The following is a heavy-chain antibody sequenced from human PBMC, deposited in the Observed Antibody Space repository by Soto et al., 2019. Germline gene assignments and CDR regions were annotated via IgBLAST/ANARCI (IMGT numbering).Heavy chain of an antibody. V-gene: IGHV4-34*01. D-gene: IGHD2-21*02. CDR1: GGSFSGYY. CDR3: ARADRTLVTSYSLDV. J-gene: IGHJ6*02. Sequence: QVQLQQWGAGLLKPSETLSLTCAVYGGSFSGYYWTWIRQPPGKGLEWIGEINHSGTINFNPSLKSRLTISLDTSKKHFFLKLSSVTDADTAAYYCARADRTLVTSYSLDVWGQGTTVTVSS. CDR2: INHSGTI.